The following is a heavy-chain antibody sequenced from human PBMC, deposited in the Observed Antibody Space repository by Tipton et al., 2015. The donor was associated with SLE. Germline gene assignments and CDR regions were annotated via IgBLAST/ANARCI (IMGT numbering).Heavy chain of an antibody. V-gene: IGHV3-7*01. CDR3: ARIHYYGSGSRDY. D-gene: IGHD3-10*01. Sequence: SLRLSCAASGFTFNRYWMHWVRQAPGKGLEWVANIKEDGSDKYYVDSVKGRFTISRDNAKDTLYLQMNSLRAEDTAVYYCARIHYYGSGSRDYWGQGTLVTVSS. CDR2: IKEDGSDK. CDR1: GFTFNRYW. J-gene: IGHJ4*02.